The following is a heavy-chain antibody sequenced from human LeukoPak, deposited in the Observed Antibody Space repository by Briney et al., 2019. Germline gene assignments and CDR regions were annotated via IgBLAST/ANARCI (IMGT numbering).Heavy chain of an antibody. CDR2: INHSGST. CDR3: ARGRITMIRGAPLWFDP. Sequence: PSETLSLTCTVSGASISGSSHYYWSWIRQPPGKGLEWIGEINHSGSTNYNPSLKSRVTISVDTSKNQFSLKLSSVTAADTAVYYCARGRITMIRGAPLWFDPWGQGTLVTVSS. V-gene: IGHV4-34*01. CDR1: GASISGSSHYY. J-gene: IGHJ5*02. D-gene: IGHD3-10*01.